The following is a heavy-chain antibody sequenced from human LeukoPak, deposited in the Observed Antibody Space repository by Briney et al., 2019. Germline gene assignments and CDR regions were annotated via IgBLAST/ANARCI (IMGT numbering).Heavy chain of an antibody. CDR1: GGSFSGYY. Sequence: SETLSLTCAVYGGSFSGYYWSWIRQPPGKGLEWIGEIDHSGSTNYNPSLKSRVTISVDKSKNQFSLNLSSVTAADTAVYYCARGIADPYSFDSWGQGTLVTVSS. D-gene: IGHD6-13*01. CDR3: ARGIADPYSFDS. J-gene: IGHJ4*02. CDR2: IDHSGST. V-gene: IGHV4-34*01.